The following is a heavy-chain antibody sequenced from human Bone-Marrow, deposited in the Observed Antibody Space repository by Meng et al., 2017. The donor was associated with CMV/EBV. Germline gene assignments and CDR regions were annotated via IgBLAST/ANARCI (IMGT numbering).Heavy chain of an antibody. CDR3: ARGNVLLWFGESHYYYGMDV. CDR2: INEDESEK. D-gene: IGHD3-10*01. Sequence: GGSLRLSCAASGFTFRKYWMTWVRQAPGKGLEWVANINEDESEKYYVDSVKGRFTISRDNAKNSLYLQMNSLRAEDTAVYYCARGNVLLWFGESHYYYGMDVWGQGTTVTVSS. J-gene: IGHJ6*02. CDR1: GFTFRKYW. V-gene: IGHV3-7*01.